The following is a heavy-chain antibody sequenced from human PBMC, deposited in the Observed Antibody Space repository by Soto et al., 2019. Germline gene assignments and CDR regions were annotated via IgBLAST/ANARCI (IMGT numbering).Heavy chain of an antibody. Sequence: GESLKISCKGSGYSFTSYWIGWVRQMPGKGLEWMGIIYPGDSDTRYSPSFQGQVTISADKSISTAYLQWSSLKASDTAMYYCASTGRVAATRGYYYGMDVWGQGTTVTVS. J-gene: IGHJ6*02. CDR2: IYPGDSDT. CDR1: GYSFTSYW. D-gene: IGHD2-15*01. CDR3: ASTGRVAATRGYYYGMDV. V-gene: IGHV5-51*01.